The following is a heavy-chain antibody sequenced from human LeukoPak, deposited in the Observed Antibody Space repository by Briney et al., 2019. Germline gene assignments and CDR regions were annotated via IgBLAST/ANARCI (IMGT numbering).Heavy chain of an antibody. CDR3: AKDLGNGGFDY. CDR2: IYYSGST. D-gene: IGHD4-23*01. J-gene: IGHJ4*02. CDR1: GGSISRGDYY. Sequence: SQTLSLTCTISGGSISRGDYYWSWIRQPPGTGLEWIGYIYYSGSTYYNPSLKSRLTMSVDTSKNQFSLKLSSVTAADTAVYYCAKDLGNGGFDYWGQGTLVTVSS. V-gene: IGHV4-30-4*01.